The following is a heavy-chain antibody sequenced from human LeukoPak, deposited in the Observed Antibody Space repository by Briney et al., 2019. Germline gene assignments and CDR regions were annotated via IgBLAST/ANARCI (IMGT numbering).Heavy chain of an antibody. CDR3: AREGRRDGYNS. CDR1: GGSISSYY. J-gene: IGHJ4*02. D-gene: IGHD5-24*01. V-gene: IGHV4-59*01. CDR2: IYYSGST. Sequence: PXETLSLTCTVSGGSISSYYWSWIRQPPGKGLEWIGYIYYSGSTNYNPSPKSRVTISVDTSKNQFSLKLSSVTAADTAVYYCAREGRRDGYNSWGQGTLVTVSS.